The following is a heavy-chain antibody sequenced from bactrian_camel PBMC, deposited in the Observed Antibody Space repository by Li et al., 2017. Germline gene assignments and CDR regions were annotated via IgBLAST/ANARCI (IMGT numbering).Heavy chain of an antibody. J-gene: IGHJ6*01. Sequence: HVQLVESGGGSVQAGGSLRLTCVASGDPCSNYCMGWFRQAPGKEREGVAAIDSDGSTSYADSVKGRFTISKDNAKNTLYLQMNSLKPEDSAMYYCAALPGTVVAGRCADLVTGARGPRSPSP. D-gene: IGHD6*01. V-gene: IGHV3S53*01. CDR3: AALPGTVVAGRCADLVT. CDR1: GDPCSNYC. CDR2: IDSDGST.